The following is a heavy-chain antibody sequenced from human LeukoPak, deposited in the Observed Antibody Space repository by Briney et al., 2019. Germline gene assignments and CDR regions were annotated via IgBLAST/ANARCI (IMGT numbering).Heavy chain of an antibody. V-gene: IGHV1-24*01. CDR2: FDPEDGET. Sequence: GASVTVSCKVSGYTLTELSMHWVRQAPGKGLEWMGGFDPEDGETIYAQKFQGRVTMTEDTSTDTAYMELSSLRSEDTAVYYCATLGEAVGATGIDYWGQGTLVTVSS. D-gene: IGHD1-26*01. CDR1: GYTLTELS. J-gene: IGHJ4*02. CDR3: ATLGEAVGATGIDY.